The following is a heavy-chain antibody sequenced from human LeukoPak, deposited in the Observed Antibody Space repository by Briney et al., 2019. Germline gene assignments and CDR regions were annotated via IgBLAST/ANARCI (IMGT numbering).Heavy chain of an antibody. CDR1: GFIFSSYG. CDR2: ISYDGSNK. V-gene: IGHV3-30*18. J-gene: IGHJ4*02. D-gene: IGHD2-2*01. Sequence: PGGSLRLSCAASGFIFSSYGMLWVRQAPGKGLEWVAVISYDGSNKYYAHSVKGRFTISRDNSKNTLYLQMNSLRAEDTAVYYCAKDGRSCSSTGCYGLFDYWGQGTLVTVSS. CDR3: AKDGRSCSSTGCYGLFDY.